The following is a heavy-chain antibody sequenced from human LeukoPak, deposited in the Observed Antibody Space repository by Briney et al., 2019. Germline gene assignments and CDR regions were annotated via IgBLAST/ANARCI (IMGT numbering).Heavy chain of an antibody. J-gene: IGHJ3*02. CDR2: IKTDGSQI. CDR3: ARDDYNWNVDAFHI. D-gene: IGHD1-20*01. V-gene: IGHV3-7*01. Sequence: GVSVRLFCAVSVYTFSNYSMNWVRHAPGKGLVWVTNIKTDGSQIYYVDSVKGRFTISRDNAKNSLYLQMNSLRAEDTAVYYCARDDYNWNVDAFHIWGQGTMVTVS. CDR1: VYTFSNYS.